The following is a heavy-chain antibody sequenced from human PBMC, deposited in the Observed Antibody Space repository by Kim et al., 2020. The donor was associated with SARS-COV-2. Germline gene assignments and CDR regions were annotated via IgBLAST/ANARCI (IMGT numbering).Heavy chain of an antibody. V-gene: IGHV3-30*18. Sequence: GGSLRLSCAASGFTFSSYGMHWVRQAPGKGLEWVAVISYDGSNKYYADSVKGRFTISRDNSKNTLYLQMNSLRAEDTAVYYCAKDRSRTRGVLWFGEQGGFDYWGQGTLVTVSS. J-gene: IGHJ4*02. CDR3: AKDRSRTRGVLWFGEQGGFDY. D-gene: IGHD3-10*01. CDR2: ISYDGSNK. CDR1: GFTFSSYG.